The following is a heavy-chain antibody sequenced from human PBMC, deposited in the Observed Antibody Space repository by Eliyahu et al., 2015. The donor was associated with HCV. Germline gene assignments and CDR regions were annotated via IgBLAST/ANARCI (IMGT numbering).Heavy chain of an antibody. J-gene: IGHJ4*02. CDR2: ISSNGGST. V-gene: IGHV3-64D*06. CDR3: VKGVDIVVVPAAYDY. Sequence: EVQLVESGGGLVQPGGSLRLSCSASGFXFXSYAMHWVRQAPGKGLEYVSAISSNGGSTYYADSVKGRFTISRDNSKNTLYLQMSSLRAEDTAVYYCVKGVDIVVVPAAYDYWGQGTLVTVSS. CDR1: GFXFXSYA. D-gene: IGHD2-2*01.